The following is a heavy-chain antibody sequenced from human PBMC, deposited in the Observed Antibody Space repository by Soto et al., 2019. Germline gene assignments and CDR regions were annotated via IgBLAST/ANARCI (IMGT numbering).Heavy chain of an antibody. CDR2: INHSGST. CDR3: ARGFRYCSGGSCYGGYGSDY. CDR1: GGSFSGYY. D-gene: IGHD2-15*01. J-gene: IGHJ4*02. Sequence: TSETLSLTCAVYGGSFSGYYWSWIRQPPGKGLEWIGEINHSGSTNYNPSLKSRVTISVDTSKNQFSLKLSSVTAADTAVYYCARGFRYCSGGSCYGGYGSDYWGQGTLVTVSS. V-gene: IGHV4-34*01.